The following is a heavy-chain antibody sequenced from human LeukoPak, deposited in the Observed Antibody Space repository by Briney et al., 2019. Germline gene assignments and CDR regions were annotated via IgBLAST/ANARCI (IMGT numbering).Heavy chain of an antibody. J-gene: IGHJ4*02. CDR2: ISWNSGSI. V-gene: IGHV3-9*03. CDR1: GFTFDDYA. CDR3: AKDLDIVATGAFDY. D-gene: IGHD5-12*01. Sequence: GRSLRLSCAASGFTFDDYAMHWVRQAPGKGLEWVSGISWNSGSIGYADSVKGRFTISRNNAKNSLYLQMNSLRAEDMALYYRAKDLDIVATGAFDYWGQGTLVTVSS.